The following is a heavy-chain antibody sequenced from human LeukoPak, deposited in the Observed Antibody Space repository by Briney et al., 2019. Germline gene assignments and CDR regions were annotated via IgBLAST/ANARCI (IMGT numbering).Heavy chain of an antibody. D-gene: IGHD6-13*01. J-gene: IGHJ4*02. CDR1: GFTFSIYS. CDR2: ITSDRRTI. CDR3: ARSTSGTFDY. Sequence: PGGSLRLSCAASGFTFSIYSMNWVCQAPGKGLEWVSYITSDRRTISYADPVKGRFTISRDNDKRLLYLQMDSLRAGDTAIYYCARSTSGTFDYWGQGMLVTVSS. V-gene: IGHV3-48*01.